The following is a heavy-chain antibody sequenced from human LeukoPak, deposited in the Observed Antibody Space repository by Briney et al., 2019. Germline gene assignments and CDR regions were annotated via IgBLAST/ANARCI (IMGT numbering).Heavy chain of an antibody. D-gene: IGHD3-10*01. Sequence: GESLRLSCAASGFTFSSYWMSWVRQAPGKGLEWVANIKQDGSEKYYVDSVKGRFTISRDNAKNSLYLQMNSLRAEDTAVYYCARGILWSGELLQPAYFDYWGQGTLVTVSS. CDR3: ARGILWSGELLQPAYFDY. V-gene: IGHV3-7*01. CDR2: IKQDGSEK. J-gene: IGHJ4*02. CDR1: GFTFSSYW.